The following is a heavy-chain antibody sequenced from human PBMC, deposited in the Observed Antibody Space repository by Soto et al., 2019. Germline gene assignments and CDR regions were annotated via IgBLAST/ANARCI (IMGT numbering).Heavy chain of an antibody. D-gene: IGHD4-4*01. Sequence: GGSLRLSCAASGFTFSSYSMNWVRQAPGKGLEWVSSISSSSSYIYYADSVKGRFTISRDNAKNSLYLQMNSLRAEDTAVYYCARVRDDYSNGLDYWGQGTLVTVSS. CDR2: ISSSSSYI. CDR3: ARVRDDYSNGLDY. J-gene: IGHJ4*02. V-gene: IGHV3-21*01. CDR1: GFTFSSYS.